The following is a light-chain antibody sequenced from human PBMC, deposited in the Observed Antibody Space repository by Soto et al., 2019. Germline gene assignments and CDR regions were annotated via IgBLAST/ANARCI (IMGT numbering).Light chain of an antibody. Sequence: QSALTQPASVSGSPGLSITISCTGTNSDIGAYNYVSWYQQHPGKAPKLMIYEVSNRPSGVSHRFSGSKSGNTASLTISGLQTEDEADYYCSSFSSITREVFGGGTKVTVL. V-gene: IGLV2-14*01. J-gene: IGLJ2*01. CDR1: NSDIGAYNY. CDR2: EVS. CDR3: SSFSSITREV.